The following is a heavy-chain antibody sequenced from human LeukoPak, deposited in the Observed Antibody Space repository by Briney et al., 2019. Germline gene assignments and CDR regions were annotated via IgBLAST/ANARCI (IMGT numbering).Heavy chain of an antibody. D-gene: IGHD5-24*01. CDR1: GGSINTYY. Sequence: SETLSLTCTVSGGSINTYYWSWLRQPPGKGLEWIGYIYYSGGTDYNPSLKSRVTISLDTSKNQFSLRLSSVAAADTAVYYCARSYNNAGYFYYGMDVWGQGTTVTVSS. CDR2: IYYSGGT. V-gene: IGHV4-59*08. J-gene: IGHJ6*02. CDR3: ARSYNNAGYFYYGMDV.